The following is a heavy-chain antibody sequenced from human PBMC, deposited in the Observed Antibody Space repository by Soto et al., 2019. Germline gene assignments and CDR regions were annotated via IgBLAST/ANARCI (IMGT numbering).Heavy chain of an antibody. D-gene: IGHD2-2*01. Sequence: QVQLVESGGGVVQPGRSLRLSCAASGFTFSSYGMHWVRQAPGKGLEWVAVISYDGSNKYYADSVKGRFTISRDNSKNTLYLQMNSLRAEDTAVYYCAKEREGLISSTSCYWDYWGQGTLVTVSS. CDR1: GFTFSSYG. J-gene: IGHJ4*02. V-gene: IGHV3-30*18. CDR3: AKEREGLISSTSCYWDY. CDR2: ISYDGSNK.